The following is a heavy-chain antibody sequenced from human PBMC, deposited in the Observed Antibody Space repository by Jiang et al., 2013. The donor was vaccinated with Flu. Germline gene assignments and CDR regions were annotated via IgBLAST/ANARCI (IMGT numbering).Heavy chain of an antibody. Sequence: PGLVKPSETLSLTCTISGGSFSYYYWSFIRQSPGKGLEWIGYTYRTGTTNYNPSLKSRVTLSVDTSKNQFSLNLRSVTAADTAVYYCASDPGGANSHFAYWGQGILVNVSS. CDR1: GGSFSYYY. V-gene: IGHV4-59*01. D-gene: IGHD4/OR15-4a*01. CDR3: ASDPGGANSHFAY. J-gene: IGHJ4*02. CDR2: TYRTGTT.